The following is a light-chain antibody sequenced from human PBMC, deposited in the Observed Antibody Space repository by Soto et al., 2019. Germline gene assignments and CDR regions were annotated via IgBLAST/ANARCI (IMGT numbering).Light chain of an antibody. J-gene: IGKJ5*01. CDR2: DSS. Sequence: DIQMTQSPYSLSASVGDRVTITCQPSEDISNYLNWYQRRAVEAPKLLIYDSSNLETGVPSRFSGSGYGTNFIFTFSSLQPEDIATYFCQQYDNLPLTFGQGTRLEIK. CDR1: EDISNY. V-gene: IGKV1-33*01. CDR3: QQYDNLPLT.